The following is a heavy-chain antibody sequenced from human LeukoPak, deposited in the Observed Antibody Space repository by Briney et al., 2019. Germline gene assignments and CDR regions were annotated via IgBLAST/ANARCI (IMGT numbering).Heavy chain of an antibody. D-gene: IGHD3-3*01. CDR3: AKGPAQHYDFWSSNYFDY. CDR1: GFTFSSYA. CDR2: ISGSGGST. Sequence: PGGSLRLSCAASGFTFSSYAMSWVRQAPGKGLEWVPAISGSGGSTYYADSVKGRFTISRDNSKNTLYLQMNSLRAEDTAVYYCAKGPAQHYDFWSSNYFDYWGQGTLVTVSS. V-gene: IGHV3-23*01. J-gene: IGHJ4*02.